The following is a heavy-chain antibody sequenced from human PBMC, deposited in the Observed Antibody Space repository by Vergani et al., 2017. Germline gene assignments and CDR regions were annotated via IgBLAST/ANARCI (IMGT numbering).Heavy chain of an antibody. CDR2: INPNSGGT. CDR3: ARGSPDYDFWSGRDPYWYFDL. CDR1: GYTFTGYY. J-gene: IGHJ2*01. V-gene: IGHV1-2*02. Sequence: QVQLVQSGAEVKKPGASVKVSCKASGYTFTGYYMHWVRQAPGQGLEWMGWINPNSGGTNYAQKFQGRVTMTRDTSISTAYMELSRLRSDDTAVYYCARGSPDYDFWSGRDPYWYFDLWGRGTLVTVSS. D-gene: IGHD3-3*01.